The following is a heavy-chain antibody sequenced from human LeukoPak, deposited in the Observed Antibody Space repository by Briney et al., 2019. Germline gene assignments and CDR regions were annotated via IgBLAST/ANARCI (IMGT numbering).Heavy chain of an antibody. J-gene: IGHJ6*02. CDR2: IYSGGST. V-gene: IGHV3-53*04. Sequence: PGGSLRLSCAASGFTVSSNYMSWVRQAPGKGLEWVSVIYSGGSTYYADSVKGRFTISSHNSKNTLYLQVNSLRSEDTGAYYCARSEPSLTGKYGMDVWGQGTTVTVSS. CDR3: ARSEPSLTGKYGMDV. D-gene: IGHD3-9*01. CDR1: GFTVSSNY.